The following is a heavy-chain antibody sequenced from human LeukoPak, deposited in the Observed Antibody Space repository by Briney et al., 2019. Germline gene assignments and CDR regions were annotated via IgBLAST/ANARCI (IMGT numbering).Heavy chain of an antibody. V-gene: IGHV1-18*01. Sequence: ASVKVSCKAYGYTFPDYGISWVRQAPGQGLEWMGWISADIGNTNYAQNFQGRVTMTRDRSTSTGYMELTSLTSDDTAVYYCARDRLGYCGYGSCLLFDNWGQGTLVTVSS. CDR1: GYTFPDYG. CDR3: ARDRLGYCGYGSCLLFDN. J-gene: IGHJ4*02. CDR2: ISADIGNT. D-gene: IGHD2-15*01.